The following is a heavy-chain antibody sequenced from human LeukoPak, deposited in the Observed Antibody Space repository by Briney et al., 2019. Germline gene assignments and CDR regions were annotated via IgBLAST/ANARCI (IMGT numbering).Heavy chain of an antibody. V-gene: IGHV1-46*01. CDR1: GFTITSYF. J-gene: IGHJ4*02. Sequence: ASVKVSCKASGFTITSYFIHWVRQAPGQGLEWMGLTNPSGGSTNYAQKFQGRVTMTRDTSTSTVYMELSSLRSEDTAVYYCARGLYSGYDYWGQGTLVTVSS. CDR3: ARGLYSGYDY. D-gene: IGHD5-12*01. CDR2: TNPSGGST.